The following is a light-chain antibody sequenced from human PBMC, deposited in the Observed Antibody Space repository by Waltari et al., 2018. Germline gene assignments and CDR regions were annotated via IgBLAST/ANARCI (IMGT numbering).Light chain of an antibody. CDR2: EGS. J-gene: IGLJ1*01. CDR1: SSDVGSYNL. CDR3: CSYAGGSAPYV. V-gene: IGLV2-23*01. Sequence: QSALTQPASVSGSPGQSITISCPGTSSDVGSYNLFSWFQQHPGKAPKLMIYEGSKRPLGVSNRFSGSKSGNTASLTISGLQAEDEADYYCCSYAGGSAPYVFGTGTKVTVL.